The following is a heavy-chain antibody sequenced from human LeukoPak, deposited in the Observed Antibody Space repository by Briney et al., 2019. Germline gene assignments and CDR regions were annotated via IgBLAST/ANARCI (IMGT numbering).Heavy chain of an antibody. CDR3: ASYDSSGYYYGVYAFDI. Sequence: ASVKVSCKASGYTFTSYGISWVRQAPGQGLEWMGWISSYNGNTNYAQKLQGRVTMTTDTSTSTAYVELRSLRSDDTAVYYCASYDSSGYYYGVYAFDIWGQGTMVTVSS. J-gene: IGHJ3*02. CDR2: ISSYNGNT. D-gene: IGHD3-22*01. V-gene: IGHV1-18*01. CDR1: GYTFTSYG.